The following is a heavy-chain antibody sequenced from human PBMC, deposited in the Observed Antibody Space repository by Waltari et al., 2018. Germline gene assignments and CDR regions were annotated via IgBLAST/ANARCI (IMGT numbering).Heavy chain of an antibody. D-gene: IGHD2-2*01. CDR2: TSYDGGSE. CDR1: GFTFSPSS. Sequence: QVQLVESGGGVVQPGSSLRLSWFASGFTFSPSSLHWVRQAPGKGLEWVAVTSYDGGSEYYADSVKGRFTISRDNSKNTVFLQMNSLRAEDTAVYYCARAYYAYSSSTFQNYWGRGTLVTVSS. J-gene: IGHJ1*01. CDR3: ARAYYAYSSSTFQNY. V-gene: IGHV3-30*01.